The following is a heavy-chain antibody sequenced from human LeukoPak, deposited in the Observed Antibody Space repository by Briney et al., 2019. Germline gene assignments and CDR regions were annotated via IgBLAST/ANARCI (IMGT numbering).Heavy chain of an antibody. Sequence: ASVKVSCKASGYTFTGYYMHWVRQAPGQGLEWMGWINPNSGGTNYAQKFQGRVTVTRDTSISTAYMELSRLRSDDTAVYYCARDLLVVVPAAIKSYYYYMDVWGKGTTVTVSS. CDR1: GYTFTGYY. CDR3: ARDLLVVVPAAIKSYYYYMDV. V-gene: IGHV1-2*02. D-gene: IGHD2-2*02. J-gene: IGHJ6*03. CDR2: INPNSGGT.